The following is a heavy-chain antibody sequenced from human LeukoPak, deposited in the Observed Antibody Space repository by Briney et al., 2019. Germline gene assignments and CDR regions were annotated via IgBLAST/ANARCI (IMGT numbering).Heavy chain of an antibody. J-gene: IGHJ4*02. CDR1: GYSISSGHY. D-gene: IGHD2-8*01. CDR2: IYPSGST. V-gene: IGHV4-38-2*02. Sequence: PSETLSLTCVVSGYSISSGHYWGWIRPSPGKGLEWIGSIYPSGSTHHNPSFESRVTTSVDTSKNQFSLKLTFVTAADTAVYYCARDNNGRFDYWGQGTLVTVSS. CDR3: ARDNNGRFDY.